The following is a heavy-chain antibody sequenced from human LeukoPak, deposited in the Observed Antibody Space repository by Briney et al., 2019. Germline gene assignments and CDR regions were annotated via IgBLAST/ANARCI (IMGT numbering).Heavy chain of an antibody. D-gene: IGHD1-26*01. V-gene: IGHV4-61*02. CDR1: GGSISSGSYY. CDR2: IYTSGST. Sequence: SETLSLTCTVSGGSISSGSYYWSWIRQPAGKGLEWIGRIYTSGSTYYNPSLKSRVTISVDTSKNQFSLKLSSVTAADTAVYYCARPWNSGSYDYWGQGTLVTVSS. CDR3: ARPWNSGSYDY. J-gene: IGHJ4*02.